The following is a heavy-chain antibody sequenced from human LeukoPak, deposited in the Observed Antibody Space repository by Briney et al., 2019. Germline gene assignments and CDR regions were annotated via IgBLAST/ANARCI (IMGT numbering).Heavy chain of an antibody. CDR3: AREYYYGSVSESDI. J-gene: IGHJ3*02. CDR1: GGSISSGGYY. V-gene: IGHV4-31*03. D-gene: IGHD3-10*01. Sequence: SQTLSLTCTVSGGSISSGGYYWSWIRQHPGKGLEWIGYIYYSGSTYYNPSLKSRVTISVNTSKNQFSLKLSSVTAADTAVYYCAREYYYGSVSESDIWGQGTMVTVSS. CDR2: IYYSGST.